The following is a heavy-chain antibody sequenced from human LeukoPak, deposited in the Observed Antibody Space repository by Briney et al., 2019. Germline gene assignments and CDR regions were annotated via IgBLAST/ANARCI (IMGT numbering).Heavy chain of an antibody. J-gene: IGHJ4*02. Sequence: SVKVSCKASGGTFSSYAIGWVRQAPGQGREWMGGIIPIFGTANYAQKFQGRVTITADESTSTAYMELSSLRSEDTAVYYCARGGDGYNYVYYFDYWGQGTLVTVSS. V-gene: IGHV1-69*13. CDR2: IIPIFGTA. CDR1: GGTFSSYA. CDR3: ARGGDGYNYVYYFDY. D-gene: IGHD5-24*01.